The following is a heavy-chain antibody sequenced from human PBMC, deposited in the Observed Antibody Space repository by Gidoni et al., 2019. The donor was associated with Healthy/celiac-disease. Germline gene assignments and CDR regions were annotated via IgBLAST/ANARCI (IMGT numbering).Heavy chain of an antibody. D-gene: IGHD6-19*01. J-gene: IGHJ4*02. Sequence: QVQLVQSGAEVKKPGASVKVSCKASGYTFTGPLEWMGWINPNSGGTNYAQKFQGRVTMTRDTSISTAYMELSRLRSDDTAVYYCARGGMWLVLLDYWGQGTLVTVSS. CDR3: ARGGMWLVLLDY. V-gene: IGHV1-2*02. CDR1: GYTFTGP. CDR2: INPNSGGT.